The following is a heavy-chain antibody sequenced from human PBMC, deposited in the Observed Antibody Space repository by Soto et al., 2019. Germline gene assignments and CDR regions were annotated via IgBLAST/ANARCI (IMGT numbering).Heavy chain of an antibody. V-gene: IGHV1-18*01. CDR3: AREAYSSSWPYYYYYGMDV. D-gene: IGHD6-13*01. CDR1: GYTFTSYG. Sequence: ASVKVSCKASGYTFTSYGISWVRQAPGKGLEWMGWISAYNGNTNYAQKLQGRVTMTTETSTSTAYMELRSLRSDDTAVYYCAREAYSSSWPYYYYYGMDVWGQGTTVTVSS. J-gene: IGHJ6*02. CDR2: ISAYNGNT.